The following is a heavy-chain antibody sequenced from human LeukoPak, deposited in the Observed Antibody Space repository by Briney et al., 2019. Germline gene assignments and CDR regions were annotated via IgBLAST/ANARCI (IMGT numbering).Heavy chain of an antibody. V-gene: IGHV4-59*01. J-gene: IGHJ6*02. D-gene: IGHD3-10*01. CDR2: ITGSIYFSGST. CDR3: ARDSRDYGSGSYWDV. Sequence: PSETLSLTCTVSGGSISIYYWSWIRQPPGKGLEWIGYITGSIYFSGSTKYDPSLESRVTMSVDTSKNQFSLTLSSVTAADTAVYYCARDSRDYGSGSYWDVWGQGTTVTVSS. CDR1: GGSISIYY.